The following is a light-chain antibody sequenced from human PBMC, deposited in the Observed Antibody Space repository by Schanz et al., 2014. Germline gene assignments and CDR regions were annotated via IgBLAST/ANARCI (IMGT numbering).Light chain of an antibody. CDR3: SSYTSSSTVV. V-gene: IGLV2-14*03. CDR1: SSDVGGYNY. CDR2: DVS. J-gene: IGLJ2*01. Sequence: QSALTQPPSASGSPGQSVTISCTGTSSDVGGYNYVSWYQQYPGKAPKLMIYDVSNRPSGVSNRFSGSKSGNTASLTISGLQAEDEADYSCSSYTSSSTVVFGGGTKLTVL.